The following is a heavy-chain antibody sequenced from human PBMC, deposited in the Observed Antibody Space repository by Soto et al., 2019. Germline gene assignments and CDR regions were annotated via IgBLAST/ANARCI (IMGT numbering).Heavy chain of an antibody. V-gene: IGHV3-23*01. CDR3: AKDKLRGYYSPRLFDY. Sequence: EVQLLESGGGLVQPGGSLRLSCAASGFTFSSYAMSWVRQAPGKGLEWVSAISGSGGSTYYADSVKGRFTISRDNSKNPLYLQMNRLRAEDTAVYYCAKDKLRGYYSPRLFDYWGQGTLVTVSS. CDR2: ISGSGGST. D-gene: IGHD3-22*01. CDR1: GFTFSSYA. J-gene: IGHJ4*02.